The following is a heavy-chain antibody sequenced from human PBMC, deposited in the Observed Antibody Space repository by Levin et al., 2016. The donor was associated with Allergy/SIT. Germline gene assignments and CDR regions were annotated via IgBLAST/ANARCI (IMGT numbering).Heavy chain of an antibody. V-gene: IGHV5-10-1*01. J-gene: IGHJ6*02. CDR2: IDPSDSYT. D-gene: IGHD6-13*01. Sequence: VRQMPGKGLEWMGRIDPSDSYTNYSPSFQGHVTISADKSISTAYLQWSSLKASDTAMYYCARHSSSPAAYYYYGMDVWGQGTTVTVSS. CDR3: ARHSSSPAAYYYYGMDV.